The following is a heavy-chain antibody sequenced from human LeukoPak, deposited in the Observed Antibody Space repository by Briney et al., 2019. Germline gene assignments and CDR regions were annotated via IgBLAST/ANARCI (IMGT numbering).Heavy chain of an antibody. V-gene: IGHV3-7*02. CDR1: GFTFSTYW. Sequence: GGSLRLSCAASGFTFSTYWMSWVRQAPGKGLEWVAHIKQDGSEKYYVDSVKGRFTVSRDNAKNSVYLQLSSLRTEDTAAYYCASGRWQAFDSWDQGILVTVSS. CDR2: IKQDGSEK. CDR3: ASGRWQAFDS. J-gene: IGHJ4*02. D-gene: IGHD5-24*01.